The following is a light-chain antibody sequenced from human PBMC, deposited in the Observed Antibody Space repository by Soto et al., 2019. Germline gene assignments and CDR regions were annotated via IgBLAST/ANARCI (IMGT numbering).Light chain of an antibody. V-gene: IGKV3-20*01. CDR1: QSVSSY. J-gene: IGKJ1*01. CDR2: DAS. CDR3: QQYGSSGT. Sequence: IVLTMSPATLSLSPGERATLSCRASQSVSSYLAWYQQKPGQAPRLLIYDASNRATGIPGRFSGSGSGTDFTLTISRLEPEDFAVYYCQQYGSSGTFGQGTKVDIK.